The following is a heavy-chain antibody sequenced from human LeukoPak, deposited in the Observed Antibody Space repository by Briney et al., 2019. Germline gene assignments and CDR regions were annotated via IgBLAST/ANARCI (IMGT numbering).Heavy chain of an antibody. CDR1: GYSISSGYY. J-gene: IGHJ4*02. D-gene: IGHD1-26*01. CDR2: IYHSGST. CDR3: ARDLGGSGLAR. Sequence: SETLSLTCTVSGYSISSGYYWGWIRQPPGKGLEWIGSIYHSGSTYYNPSLKSRVTISVDTSKNQFSLKLSSVTAADTAVYYCARDLGGSGLARWGQGTLVTVSS. V-gene: IGHV4-38-2*02.